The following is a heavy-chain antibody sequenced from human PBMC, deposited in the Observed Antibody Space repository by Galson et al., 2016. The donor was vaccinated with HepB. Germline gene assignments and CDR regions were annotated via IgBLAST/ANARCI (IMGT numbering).Heavy chain of an antibody. Sequence: SLRLSCAASGFTFSSYAMSWVRQAPGKGLEWVSAIRGRGTYTNYADSVKGRFTISRDNAEKSLYLQMSSLRAEDTAVYYCARTARFGVVMASPYDAFDIWGRGTMVTVSS. CDR2: IRGRGTYT. J-gene: IGHJ3*02. D-gene: IGHD3-3*01. CDR3: ARTARFGVVMASPYDAFDI. V-gene: IGHV3-21*01. CDR1: GFTFSSYA.